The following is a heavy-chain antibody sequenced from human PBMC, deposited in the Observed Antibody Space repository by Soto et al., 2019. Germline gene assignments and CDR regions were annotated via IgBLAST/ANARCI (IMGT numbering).Heavy chain of an antibody. CDR2: IYYSGST. CDR3: AREAAVMAAAGPDY. D-gene: IGHD6-13*01. Sequence: TSETLSLTCTVSGGSISSGDYYWSWIRQPPGKGLEWIGYIYYSGSTYYNPSLKSRVTISVDTSKNQFSLKLSSVTAADTAVYYCAREAAVMAAAGPDYWGQGTLVTVSS. V-gene: IGHV4-30-4*01. CDR1: GGSISSGDYY. J-gene: IGHJ4*02.